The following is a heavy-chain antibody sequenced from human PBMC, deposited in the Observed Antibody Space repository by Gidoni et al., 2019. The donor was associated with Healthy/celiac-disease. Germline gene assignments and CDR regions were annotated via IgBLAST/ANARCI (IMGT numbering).Heavy chain of an antibody. J-gene: IGHJ2*01. V-gene: IGHV4-59*01. Sequence: QVQLQESGPGLVTPSETLSLTCTVSGGSISSYYWSWLRQPPGKGLEWSGYIYYSGSTNYNPSLKSRVTISVDTSKNQFSLKLSSVTAADTAVYYCAREGYGDRYFDLWGRGTLVTVSS. CDR1: GGSISSYY. D-gene: IGHD4-17*01. CDR2: IYYSGST. CDR3: AREGYGDRYFDL.